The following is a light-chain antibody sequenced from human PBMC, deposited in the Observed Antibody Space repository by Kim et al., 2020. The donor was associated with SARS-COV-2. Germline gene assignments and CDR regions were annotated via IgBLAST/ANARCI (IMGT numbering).Light chain of an antibody. Sequence: GQPVPISCTGTSSDIGGYNFVAWYQQHPGKAPKVMIYEVNKRPSGVPYRFSGSKSGNTASLTVSGLQAEDEADYYCSSYAGRQNLVFGGGTQLTVL. CDR1: SSDIGGYNF. CDR3: SSYAGRQNLV. J-gene: IGLJ2*01. CDR2: EVN. V-gene: IGLV2-8*01.